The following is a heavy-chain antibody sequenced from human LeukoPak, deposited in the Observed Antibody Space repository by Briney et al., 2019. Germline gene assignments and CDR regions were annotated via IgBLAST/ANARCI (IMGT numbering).Heavy chain of an antibody. V-gene: IGHV4-39*07. J-gene: IGHJ5*02. CDR1: GGSLSSSKYY. CDR3: ARRTIVLMRNDKWFDP. D-gene: IGHD2-8*01. CDR2: IHYSGNS. Sequence: SETLSLICTVSGGSLSSSKYYWGWIRQSPGRGLEWIGSIHYSGNSYYNPSLKSRVTISVDTSKNQFSLKLSSVTAADTAVYYCARRTIVLMRNDKWFDPWGQGTLVTVSS.